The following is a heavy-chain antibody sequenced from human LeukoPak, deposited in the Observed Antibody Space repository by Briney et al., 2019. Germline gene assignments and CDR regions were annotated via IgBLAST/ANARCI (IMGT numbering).Heavy chain of an antibody. Sequence: SETLSLTCAVYGGSFSGYYWSWIRQPPGKGLEWIGEINHSGSTNYNPSLKSRVTISVDTSKNQFSLKLSSVTAADTAVYYCARAGAYSSSWYGTANAEYFQHWGQGTLVTVSS. V-gene: IGHV4-34*01. D-gene: IGHD6-13*01. CDR2: INHSGST. J-gene: IGHJ1*01. CDR1: GGSFSGYY. CDR3: ARAGAYSSSWYGTANAEYFQH.